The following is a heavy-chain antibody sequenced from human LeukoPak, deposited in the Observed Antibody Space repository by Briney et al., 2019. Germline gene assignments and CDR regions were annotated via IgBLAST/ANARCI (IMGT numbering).Heavy chain of an antibody. Sequence: GRSLRLSCAASGFTFSSYAMHWVRQAPGKGLEWVSAISGSGGSTYYADSVKGRFTISRDNSKNTLYLQMNSLRAEDTAVYYCAKSMFKELPSTYNWNYYYMDVWGKGTTVTVSS. D-gene: IGHD1-20*01. CDR2: ISGSGGST. CDR3: AKSMFKELPSTYNWNYYYMDV. CDR1: GFTFSSYA. J-gene: IGHJ6*03. V-gene: IGHV3-23*01.